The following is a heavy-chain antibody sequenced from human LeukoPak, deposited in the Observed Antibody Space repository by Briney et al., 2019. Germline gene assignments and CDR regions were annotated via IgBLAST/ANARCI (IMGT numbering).Heavy chain of an antibody. Sequence: ASVKVSCKASGYTFTSYYMHWVRQAPGQGLEWMGIINPSGGSTSYAQKFQGRVTMTRDTSTSTVYMELSSLRSEDTAVYYCARDRYRDYYDSSGYYYFDYWGQGTLVTVS. V-gene: IGHV1-46*01. D-gene: IGHD3-22*01. J-gene: IGHJ4*02. CDR1: GYTFTSYY. CDR2: INPSGGST. CDR3: ARDRYRDYYDSSGYYYFDY.